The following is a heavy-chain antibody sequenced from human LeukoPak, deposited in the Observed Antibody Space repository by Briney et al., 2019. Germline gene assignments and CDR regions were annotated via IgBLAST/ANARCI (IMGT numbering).Heavy chain of an antibody. J-gene: IGHJ5*02. CDR3: ARGGYYGSGNDFRFDP. D-gene: IGHD3-10*01. Sequence: PSGTLSLTCAVSGGSISSSNWWNWVRQPPGKGLEWIGEIYHSGSTNYKPSLKSRVTISVDTSKNQFSLKLSSVTAADTAVYYCARGGYYGSGNDFRFDPWGQGTLVTVSS. CDR2: IYHSGST. V-gene: IGHV4-4*02. CDR1: GGSISSSNW.